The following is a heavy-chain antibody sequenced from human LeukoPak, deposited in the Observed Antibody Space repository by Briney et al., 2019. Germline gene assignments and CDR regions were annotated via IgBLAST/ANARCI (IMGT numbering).Heavy chain of an antibody. CDR3: AASYYYDSSGYYSPGY. Sequence: GGSLRLSCAASGFTFSSYGMHWVSQAPGKGLEWVALISYDGSNKYYADSVKGRFTISRDISKNTLYLQMNSLRAEDTAVYYCAASYYYDSSGYYSPGYWGQGTLVTVSS. D-gene: IGHD3-22*01. V-gene: IGHV3-30*03. CDR1: GFTFSSYG. J-gene: IGHJ4*02. CDR2: ISYDGSNK.